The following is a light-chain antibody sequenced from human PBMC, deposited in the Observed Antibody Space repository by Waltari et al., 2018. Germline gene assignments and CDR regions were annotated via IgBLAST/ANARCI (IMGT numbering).Light chain of an antibody. V-gene: IGLV3-25*03. CDR3: QSADSSGTYRV. Sequence: SYELTQPPSVSVTPGQTARVTCAGEALQKQHASWSQPKPGQAPVLGIYKDSERPSGIPERFSGSSSGTTVTLTISGVQAEDEADYYCQSADSSGTYRVFGGGTKLTVL. CDR2: KDS. J-gene: IGLJ3*02. CDR1: ALQKQH.